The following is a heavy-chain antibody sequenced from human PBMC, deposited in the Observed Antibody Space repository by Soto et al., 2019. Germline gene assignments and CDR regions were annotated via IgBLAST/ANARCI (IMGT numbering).Heavy chain of an antibody. D-gene: IGHD3-16*02. Sequence: GASVKVSCKASGGTISSYAISWVRQAHGQGLEWMGGIIPIFGKTNYAQQFQGRVTIIADESTSTAYMELSSLRSEDTAVYYCARDPRPYLLSTYAFEIWGQGTMVTVS. CDR2: IIPIFGKT. V-gene: IGHV1-69*13. CDR3: ARDPRPYLLSTYAFEI. J-gene: IGHJ3*02. CDR1: GGTISSYA.